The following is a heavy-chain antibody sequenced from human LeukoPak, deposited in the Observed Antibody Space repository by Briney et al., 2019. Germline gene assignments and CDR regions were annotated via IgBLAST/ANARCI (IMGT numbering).Heavy chain of an antibody. CDR2: IYYSGST. J-gene: IGHJ4*02. Sequence: SETLSLTCTVSGGSISSSSYYWGWIRQPPGKGLEWIGSIYYSGSTYYNPSLKSRVTISVDTSKNQFSLKLSSVTAADTAVYYCARGSPLYYYDSSGYHHFDYWGQGTPVTVSS. V-gene: IGHV4-39*07. CDR1: GGSISSSSYY. CDR3: ARGSPLYYYDSSGYHHFDY. D-gene: IGHD3-22*01.